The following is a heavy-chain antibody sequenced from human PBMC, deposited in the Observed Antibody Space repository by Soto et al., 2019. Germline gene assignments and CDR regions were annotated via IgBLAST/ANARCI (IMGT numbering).Heavy chain of an antibody. D-gene: IGHD2-15*01. J-gene: IGHJ4*02. CDR3: ARDRGGVVVAPTELDY. Sequence: QVQLVQSGAEVKKPGSSVKVSCKASGGTFSSYTISWVRQAPGQGLEWMGRIIPILGIANYAQKFQGRVTITADKSTSTAYMELSSLRSEDTAVYYCARDRGGVVVAPTELDYWGQGTLVTVSS. CDR2: IIPILGIA. CDR1: GGTFSSYT. V-gene: IGHV1-69*08.